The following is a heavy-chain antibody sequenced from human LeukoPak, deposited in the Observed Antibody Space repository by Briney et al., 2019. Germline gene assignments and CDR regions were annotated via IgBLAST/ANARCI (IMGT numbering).Heavy chain of an antibody. D-gene: IGHD3-10*01. CDR1: GFTFEDYA. J-gene: IGHJ3*02. CDR2: ISWNSGSI. V-gene: IGHV3-9*01. Sequence: AGGSLRLSCAVSGFTFEDYAMHWVRQAPGKGLDWVAAISWNSGSISYADSVKGRFTISRDNAKNSLYLQMNSLRAEDTALYYCAKASGSGSFHDAFDIWGQGRMVTVSS. CDR3: AKASGSGSFHDAFDI.